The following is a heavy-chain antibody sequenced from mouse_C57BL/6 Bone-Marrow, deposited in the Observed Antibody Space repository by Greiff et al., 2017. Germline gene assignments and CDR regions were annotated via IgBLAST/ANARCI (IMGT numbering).Heavy chain of an antibody. Sequence: VQLKESGPGLVKPSQSLSLTCSVTGYSITSGYYWNWIRQFPGNKLEWMGYISYDGSNNYNPSLKNRISITRDTSTNQFFLKLNSVTTEDTATYYCARVSSDYGSGDFWYCDVWGTGTTVTVSS. CDR2: ISYDGSN. CDR3: ARVSSDYGSGDFWYCDV. D-gene: IGHD1-1*01. J-gene: IGHJ1*03. V-gene: IGHV3-6*01. CDR1: GYSITSGYY.